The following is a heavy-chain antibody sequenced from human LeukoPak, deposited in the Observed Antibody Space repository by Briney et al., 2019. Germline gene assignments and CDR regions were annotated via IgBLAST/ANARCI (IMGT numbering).Heavy chain of an antibody. Sequence: ASVKVSCKASGYTFTSYDINWVRQATGQGLEWVGWMNPNSGNTGYAQKFQGRVTMTRNTSISTAYMELSSLRSEDTAVYYCARIYDWEGYYYYYGMDVWGQGTTVTVSS. D-gene: IGHD5/OR15-5a*01. CDR3: ARIYDWEGYYYYYGMDV. J-gene: IGHJ6*02. V-gene: IGHV1-8*01. CDR2: MNPNSGNT. CDR1: GYTFTSYD.